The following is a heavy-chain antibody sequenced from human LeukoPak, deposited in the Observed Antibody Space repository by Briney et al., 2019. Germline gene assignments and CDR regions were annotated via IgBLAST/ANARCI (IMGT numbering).Heavy chain of an antibody. J-gene: IGHJ5*02. Sequence: GGSLRLSCAVSGITFSSYAMTWVRQAPGKGLEWVSGISGSGDSTNYADSVKGRFTISRDNPKTTLYLQMNSLRAEDTAVYYCAKDENHFWSGYYSNYFDPWGQGILVTVSS. D-gene: IGHD3-3*02. CDR1: GITFSSYA. CDR2: ISGSGDST. V-gene: IGHV3-23*01. CDR3: AKDENHFWSGYYSNYFDP.